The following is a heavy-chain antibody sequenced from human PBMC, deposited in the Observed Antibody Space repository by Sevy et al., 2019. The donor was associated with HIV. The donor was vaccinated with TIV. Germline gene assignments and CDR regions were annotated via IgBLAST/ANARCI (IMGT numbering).Heavy chain of an antibody. CDR3: AAGPTVVPAATHYYYYYGMDV. V-gene: IGHV1-58*01. CDR2: IVVGSGNT. CDR1: GFTFTSPA. Sequence: ASVKVSCKASGFTFTSPAVQWVRQARGQRLEWIGWIVVGSGNTNYAQKFQERVTITRDMSTSTAYMELSSLRSEDTAVYYCAAGPTVVPAATHYYYYYGMDVWGQGTTVTVSS. J-gene: IGHJ6*02. D-gene: IGHD2-2*01.